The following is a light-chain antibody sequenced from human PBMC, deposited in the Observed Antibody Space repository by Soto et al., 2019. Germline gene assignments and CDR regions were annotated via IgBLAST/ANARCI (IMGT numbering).Light chain of an antibody. CDR1: SSNIGNNA. CDR2: YDD. V-gene: IGLV1-36*01. Sequence: QSVLTKPPSVSEAPRQRVTISCSGSSSNIGNNAVNWYQQLPGKAPKLLIYYDDLLPSGVSDRFSGSKPGTSASLAISGLQSEDEADYYCAAWDDSLNGVVFGGGTKVTVL. CDR3: AAWDDSLNGVV. J-gene: IGLJ2*01.